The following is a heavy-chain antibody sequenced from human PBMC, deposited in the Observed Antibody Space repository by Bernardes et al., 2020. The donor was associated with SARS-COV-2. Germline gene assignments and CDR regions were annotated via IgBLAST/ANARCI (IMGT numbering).Heavy chain of an antibody. D-gene: IGHD2-21*01. CDR1: GFTFSSYA. Sequence: GGSLRLSCAASGFTFSSYAMHWVRHAPGKGLEWVAVISYDGSNKYYADSVKGRFTISRDNSKNTLYLQMNSLRAEDTAVYYCARDSGCGGDCYPGYFDLWGRGTLVTVSS. J-gene: IGHJ2*01. V-gene: IGHV3-30*01. CDR3: ARDSGCGGDCYPGYFDL. CDR2: ISYDGSNK.